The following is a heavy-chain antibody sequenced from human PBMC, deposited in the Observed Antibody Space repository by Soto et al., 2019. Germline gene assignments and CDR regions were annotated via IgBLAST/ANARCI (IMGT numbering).Heavy chain of an antibody. CDR1: GDTFNSHS. D-gene: IGHD1-1*01. V-gene: IGHV1-69*02. J-gene: IGHJ4*02. CDR2: IMPVFPVP. Sequence: QVQLVQSGPEVKKPGSSVTVSCQASGDTFNSHSISWVRQAPGQGLEWLGRIMPVFPVPNSAHQFRGRVSITADRSTRTAYLQLTGLSSDDTAVYYCAAAPPDVSTGNFVGSHFASWGPGTLVTVS. CDR3: AAAPPDVSTGNFVGSHFAS.